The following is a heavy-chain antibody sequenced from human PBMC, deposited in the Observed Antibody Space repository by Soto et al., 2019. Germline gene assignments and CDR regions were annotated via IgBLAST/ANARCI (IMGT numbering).Heavy chain of an antibody. CDR2: ISTSNSYT. CDR3: ARGTWFGEFVFDH. D-gene: IGHD3-10*01. Sequence: QVQLVESGGGLVKPGGSLRLSCAASGFTFSDYYISWIRQAPGKGLEWVSYISTSNSYTDYGDSVKGRFTISRDNVKNSLYLQMKSLRAEDTAVYYCARGTWFGEFVFDHWGQGTLVTVSS. CDR1: GFTFSDYY. V-gene: IGHV3-11*05. J-gene: IGHJ4*02.